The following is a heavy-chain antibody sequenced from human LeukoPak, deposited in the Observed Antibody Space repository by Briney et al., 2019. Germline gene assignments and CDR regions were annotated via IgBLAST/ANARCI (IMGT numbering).Heavy chain of an antibody. CDR3: AREFRQTYSSGWSLDY. Sequence: GGSLRLSCAVSGFSVNNNYLSWVRQAPGKGVEWVSVIYGGSNNTHYGDSVKGRFTISRDNSRNTVYLHMDSLRAEDTATYYCAREFRQTYSSGWSLDYWGQGTLVTVSS. D-gene: IGHD6-19*01. CDR1: GFSVNNNY. J-gene: IGHJ4*02. CDR2: IYGGSNNT. V-gene: IGHV3-53*01.